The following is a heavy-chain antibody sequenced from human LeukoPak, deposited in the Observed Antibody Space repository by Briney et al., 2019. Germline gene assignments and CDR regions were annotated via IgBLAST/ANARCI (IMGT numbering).Heavy chain of an antibody. V-gene: IGHV5-51*01. CDR2: IYPGDSDT. Sequence: GESLKISCKGSGYSFTSYWIGWVRQMPGKGLEWMGIIYPGDSDTRYSPSFQGQVTISADKSISTAYLQWSSLKASDTAMYYSARGYYDSSGYYLRSFDVHFDYWGQGTLVTVSS. J-gene: IGHJ4*02. CDR1: GYSFTSYW. D-gene: IGHD3-22*01. CDR3: ARGYYDSSGYYLRSFDVHFDY.